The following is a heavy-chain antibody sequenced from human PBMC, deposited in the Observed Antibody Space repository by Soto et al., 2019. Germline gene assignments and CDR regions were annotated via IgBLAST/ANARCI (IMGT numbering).Heavy chain of an antibody. J-gene: IGHJ6*02. CDR2: ISGSGGST. V-gene: IGHV3-23*01. CDR3: AKERCKTQLSFGIDV. CDR1: GLTFSSYA. Sequence: EVQLLESGGGLVQPGGSLRLSCAASGLTFSSYAMSWVRQAPGKGLEWVSAISGSGGSTYYGDPVKGRFTITRDNSKNTLYLPMSSLSAEVTAVYYCAKERCKTQLSFGIDVWGQGTTVTVSS. D-gene: IGHD5-18*01.